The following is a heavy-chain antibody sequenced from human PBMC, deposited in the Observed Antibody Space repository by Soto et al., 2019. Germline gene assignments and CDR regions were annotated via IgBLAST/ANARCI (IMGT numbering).Heavy chain of an antibody. Sequence: SGPTLVNPTQTLTLTCTFSGFSLSTSGMCVSWIRQPPGKALEWLARIDWDDDKYHSTSLKTRLTTSKDTSKNQVVLTMTNMDPVDTATYYCARTIAVAGRGIDYLGQGTLVTVSS. CDR3: ARTIAVAGRGIDY. CDR2: IDWDDDK. CDR1: GFSLSTSGMC. J-gene: IGHJ4*02. V-gene: IGHV2-70*11. D-gene: IGHD6-19*01.